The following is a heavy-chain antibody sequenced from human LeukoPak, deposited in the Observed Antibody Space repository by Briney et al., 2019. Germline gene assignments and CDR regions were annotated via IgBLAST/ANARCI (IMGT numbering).Heavy chain of an antibody. CDR2: IKSKTDGGTT. CDR1: GFTFSNAW. J-gene: IGHJ4*02. CDR3: TTRVPDSSGYFDY. D-gene: IGHD3-22*01. V-gene: IGHV3-15*01. Sequence: GGSLRLSCAASGFTFSNAWMSWVRQAPGKGLEWVGRIKSKTDGGTTDYAAPVKGRFTISRDDSKNTLYLQMNSLKTEDTAVYYCTTRVPDSSGYFDYWGQGTLVTVSS.